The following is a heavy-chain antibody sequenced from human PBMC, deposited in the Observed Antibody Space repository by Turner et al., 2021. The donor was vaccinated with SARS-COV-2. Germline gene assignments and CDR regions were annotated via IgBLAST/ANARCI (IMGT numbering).Heavy chain of an antibody. V-gene: IGHV3-72*01. CDR2: IRTARTGYNT. J-gene: IGHJ3*02. D-gene: IGHD3-16*01. CDR3: ARDGGGSADDSFAI. CDR1: GFNFRDHY. Sequence: ELQLVESGGGLVQAGGSLRLSCTASGFNFRDHYMDWVRQDPGKGVEWVGRIRTARTGYNTEYAASVKGRFTFSRDDSSNSLYIQMNGLTTEDTAVYYCARDGGGSADDSFAIWGQGTMVTASS.